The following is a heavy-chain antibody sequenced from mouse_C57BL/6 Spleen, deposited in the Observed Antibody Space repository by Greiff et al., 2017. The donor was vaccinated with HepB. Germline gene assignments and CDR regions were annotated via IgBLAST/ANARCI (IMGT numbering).Heavy chain of an antibody. CDR2: IDPSDSYT. D-gene: IGHD2-1*01. CDR1: GYTFTSYW. CDR3: ARWGGNYEGVAY. J-gene: IGHJ3*01. V-gene: IGHV1-50*01. Sequence: QVQLQQPGAELVKPGASVKLSCKASGYTFTSYWMQWVKQRPGQGLEWIGEIDPSDSYTNYNQKFKGKATLTVDTSSSTAYMQLSSLTSEDSAVYYCARWGGNYEGVAYWGQRTLVTVSA.